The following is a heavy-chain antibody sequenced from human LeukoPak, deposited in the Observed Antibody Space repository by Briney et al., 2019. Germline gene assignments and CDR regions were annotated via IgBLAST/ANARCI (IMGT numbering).Heavy chain of an antibody. CDR3: ARAPTMIVVVGRDDAFDI. CDR2: INTNTGNP. D-gene: IGHD3-22*01. V-gene: IGHV7-4-1*02. CDR1: GYTLTSYA. Sequence: GASVKVSCKASGYTLTSYAMNWVRQAPGQGLEWMGWINTNTGNPTYAQGFTGRFVFSLDTSVSTAYLQISSLKAEDTAVYYCARAPTMIVVVGRDDAFDIWGQGTMVTVSS. J-gene: IGHJ3*02.